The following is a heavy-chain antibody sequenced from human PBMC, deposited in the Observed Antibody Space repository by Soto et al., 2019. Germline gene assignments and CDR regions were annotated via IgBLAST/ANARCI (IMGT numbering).Heavy chain of an antibody. CDR1: GFTFTNYY. CDR3: ARAPPNDGWFDP. CDR2: MNPTDGST. Sequence: QVQLVQSGTEVKKPGASVKVSCKASGFTFTNYYMHWVRQAPGQGLEWMGIMNPTDGSTTYAQKFRGRVTMTRDTSTSTVYLELSSLTSEDTAVFYCARAPPNDGWFDPWGQGTLVIV. V-gene: IGHV1-46*01. D-gene: IGHD1-1*01. J-gene: IGHJ5*02.